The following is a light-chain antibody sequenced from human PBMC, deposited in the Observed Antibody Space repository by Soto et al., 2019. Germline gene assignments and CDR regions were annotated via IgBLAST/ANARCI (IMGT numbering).Light chain of an antibody. J-gene: IGKJ1*01. Sequence: DVQMYQSPSSLSASVGDRVTITCRASQSISSYLNWYQQKPGKAPKLLIYDASNLETGVPSRFSGSGSGTDFTLTISSLQPEDVATYYCQKYNSAPRTFGQGTKVDIK. CDR1: QSISSY. CDR3: QKYNSAPRT. CDR2: DAS. V-gene: IGKV1-27*01.